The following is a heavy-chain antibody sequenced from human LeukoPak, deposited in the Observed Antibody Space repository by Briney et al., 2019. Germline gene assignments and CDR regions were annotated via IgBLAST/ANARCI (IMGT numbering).Heavy chain of an antibody. D-gene: IGHD2-2*01. CDR1: GGSISSGGYY. J-gene: IGHJ3*02. V-gene: IGHV4-30-2*01. CDR3: ARVLGYCSSTSCGKAFDI. CDR2: IYHSGST. Sequence: SQTLSLTCTVSGGSISSGGYYWSWIRQPPGKGLEWIGYIYHSGSTYYNPSLKSRVTISVDTSKNQFSLKLSSVAAADTAVYYCARVLGYCSSTSCGKAFDIWGQGTMVTVSS.